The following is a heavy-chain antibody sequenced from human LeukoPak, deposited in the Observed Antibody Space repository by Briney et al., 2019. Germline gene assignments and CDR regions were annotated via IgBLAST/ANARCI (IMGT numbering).Heavy chain of an antibody. V-gene: IGHV4-59*01. D-gene: IGHD3-3*02. CDR1: GGFISSYY. CDR3: ARGISTSGGFDP. J-gene: IGHJ5*02. CDR2: IYYSGST. Sequence: PSETLSFTCAVAGGFISSYYWSWIRQPPGKGLEWIGYIYYSGSTNYNPSLKSRVTISPDTSKNKFSLKLTSVTAADTALYYCARGISTSGGFDPWGQGTLVTVSS.